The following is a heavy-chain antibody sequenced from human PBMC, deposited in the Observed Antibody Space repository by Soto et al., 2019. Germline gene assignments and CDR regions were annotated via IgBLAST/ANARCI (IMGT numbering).Heavy chain of an antibody. Sequence: GGSLRLSCAASGFTFSSYAMSWVRQAPGKGLEWVSVISGSGGSTYYADSVKGRFTISRDNSKNTLYLQMNSLRAEDTAVYYCARPAGEYSSSHGLDYWGQGTLVTSPQ. CDR3: ARPAGEYSSSHGLDY. V-gene: IGHV3-23*01. J-gene: IGHJ4*02. D-gene: IGHD6-6*01. CDR1: GFTFSSYA. CDR2: ISGSGGST.